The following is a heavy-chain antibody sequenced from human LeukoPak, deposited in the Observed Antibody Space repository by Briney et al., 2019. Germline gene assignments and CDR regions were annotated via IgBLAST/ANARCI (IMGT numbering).Heavy chain of an antibody. Sequence: QTGGSLRLSCTASGFNCSTYWMTWVRQVPGKGLEWVANIKEDGSEIYYVDAVKGRFSISRDNAKTSLYLQMHSLSVADTRLYYCVTDQTGRHPYFFDYWGQGTLVTVSS. J-gene: IGHJ4*02. CDR2: IKEDGSEI. CDR3: VTDQTGRHPYFFDY. V-gene: IGHV3-7*01. CDR1: GFNCSTYW. D-gene: IGHD3-10*01.